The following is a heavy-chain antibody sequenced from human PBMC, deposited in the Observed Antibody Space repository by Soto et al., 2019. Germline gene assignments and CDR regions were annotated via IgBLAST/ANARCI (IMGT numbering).Heavy chain of an antibody. J-gene: IGHJ4*02. CDR3: ARDDPGYCSSTSCSY. CDR1: GGTFSSYA. V-gene: IGHV1-69*06. Sequence: SVKVSCKASGGTFSSYAISWVRQAPGQGLEWMGGIIPIFGTANYAQKFQGRVTITADKSTSTAYMELSSLRSEDTAVYYCARDDPGYCSSTSCSYWGQGTLVTVSS. CDR2: IIPIFGTA. D-gene: IGHD2-2*01.